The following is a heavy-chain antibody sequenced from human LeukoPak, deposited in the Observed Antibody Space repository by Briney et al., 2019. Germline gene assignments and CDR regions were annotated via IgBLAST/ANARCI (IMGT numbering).Heavy chain of an antibody. J-gene: IGHJ5*02. Sequence: GGSLRLSCAASGFTFSSSWMHWVRQAPGKGLEWVSAISGSGGSTYYADSVKGRFTISRDNSKNTLYLQMNSLRAEDTAVYYCAKDHRVVVPAARSWFDPWGQGTLVTVSS. CDR2: ISGSGGST. CDR1: GFTFSSSW. D-gene: IGHD2-2*01. V-gene: IGHV3-23*01. CDR3: AKDHRVVVPAARSWFDP.